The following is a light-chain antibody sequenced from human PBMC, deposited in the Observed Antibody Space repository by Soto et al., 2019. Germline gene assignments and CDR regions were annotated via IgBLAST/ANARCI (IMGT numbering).Light chain of an antibody. CDR2: EVS. CDR1: STDVGAYNY. J-gene: IGLJ1*01. CDR3: CSYAGSYTFV. V-gene: IGLV2-11*01. Sequence: QSALTQPRSVSGSPGQSVTISCTGTSTDVGAYNYVSWYQQHPGKAPKLMTFEVSKRPSGVPARFSGSKSGDTASLTISGLQAEEEADYYCCSYAGSYTFVFGTGTKVTV.